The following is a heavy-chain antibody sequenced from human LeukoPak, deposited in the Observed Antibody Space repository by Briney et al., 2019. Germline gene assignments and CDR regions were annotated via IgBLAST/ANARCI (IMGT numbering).Heavy chain of an antibody. CDR3: LRDWYGSGSYWQIRESHFDY. V-gene: IGHV3-15*01. CDR1: GFTFSNAW. Sequence: PGGSLRLSCAASGFTFSNAWMSWVRQAPGQGLEWVGRIKSKTDGGTTDYAAPVKGRFTISRDDSKNTLYLQMNSLKTEDTAVYYCLRDWYGSGSYWQIRESHFDYWGQGTLVTVSS. CDR2: IKSKTDGGTT. D-gene: IGHD3-10*01. J-gene: IGHJ4*02.